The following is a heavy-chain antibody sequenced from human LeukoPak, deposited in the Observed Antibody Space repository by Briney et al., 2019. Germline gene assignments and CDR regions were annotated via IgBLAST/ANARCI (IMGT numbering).Heavy chain of an antibody. Sequence: SETLSLTCTVSGGSISSSYWSWIRQPPGEGLEWIGYIYYTGSTTYNPSLKSRVTISVDTSKNQFSLKLSSVTASDTAVYYCTGHGSGSYLGAFDIWGQGTMVTVSS. CDR3: TGHGSGSYLGAFDI. CDR2: IYYTGST. CDR1: GGSISSSY. D-gene: IGHD3-10*01. J-gene: IGHJ3*02. V-gene: IGHV4-59*01.